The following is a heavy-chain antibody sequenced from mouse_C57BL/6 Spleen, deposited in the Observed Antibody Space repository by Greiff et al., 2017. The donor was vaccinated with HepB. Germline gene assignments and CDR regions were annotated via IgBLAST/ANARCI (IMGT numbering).Heavy chain of an antibody. D-gene: IGHD1-1*01. CDR3: ARNYGSNWYFDV. CDR2: IYPGSGNT. J-gene: IGHJ1*03. Sequence: QVQLKESGAELVRPGASVKLSCKASGYTFTDYYINWVKQRPGQGLEWIARIYPGSGNTYYNEKFKGKATLTAEKSSSTAYMQLSSLTSEDSAVYFCARNYGSNWYFDVWGTGTTVTVSS. CDR1: GYTFTDYY. V-gene: IGHV1-76*01.